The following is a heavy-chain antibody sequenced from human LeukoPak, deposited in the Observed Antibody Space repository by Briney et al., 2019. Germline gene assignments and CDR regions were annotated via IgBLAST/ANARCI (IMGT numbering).Heavy chain of an antibody. CDR1: GFTFSSYW. V-gene: IGHV3-7*01. CDR2: LNQDGSEK. Sequence: GGSLRLSCAASGFTFSSYWMSWVRQAPGKGLEWVANLNQDGSEKYYVDSVKGRFTISRDNAQNSLYLQMNSLRAEDTAVYYCARPMNTGGSGSHYRPLDYWGQGTLVTASS. J-gene: IGHJ4*02. D-gene: IGHD3-10*01. CDR3: ARPMNTGGSGSHYRPLDY.